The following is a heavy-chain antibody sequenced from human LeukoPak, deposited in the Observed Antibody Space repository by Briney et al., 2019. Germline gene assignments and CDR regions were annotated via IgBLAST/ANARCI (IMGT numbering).Heavy chain of an antibody. CDR2: IYYSGST. CDR1: GGSISSGGYY. J-gene: IGHJ5*02. CDR3: ARDRFVVVPAAMWWFDP. Sequence: QASETLSLTCTVSGGSISSGGYYWSWLRQHPGKGLEWIGYIYYSGSTYYNPSLKSRVTISVDTSKNQFSLKLSSVTAADTAVYYCARDRFVVVPAAMWWFDPWGQGTLVTVSS. D-gene: IGHD2-2*01. V-gene: IGHV4-31*03.